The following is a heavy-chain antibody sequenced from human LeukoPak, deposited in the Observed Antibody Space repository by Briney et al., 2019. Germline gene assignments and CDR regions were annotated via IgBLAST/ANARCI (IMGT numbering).Heavy chain of an antibody. J-gene: IGHJ4*02. CDR3: AKLDVVVPAAPFDY. Sequence: GGSLRLSCAASGFTFSSYAMSWVRQAPGKGLEWVSAISRSGGSTYYADSVRGRSTISRDNSKNTLYLQMDSLRAADTAVYYGAKLDVVVPAAPFDYWGRGTLVTVSS. V-gene: IGHV3-23*01. CDR1: GFTFSSYA. D-gene: IGHD2-2*01. CDR2: ISRSGGST.